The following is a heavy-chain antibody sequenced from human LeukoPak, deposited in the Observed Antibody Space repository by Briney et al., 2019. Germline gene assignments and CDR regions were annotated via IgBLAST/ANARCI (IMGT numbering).Heavy chain of an antibody. J-gene: IGHJ4*02. CDR2: IGTAGDT. CDR1: GFTFSSYD. D-gene: IGHD3-22*01. CDR3: ARVKYDSSGYYYSD. Sequence: GGPLRLSCAASGFTFSSYDMHWVRHATGKGLEWVSAIGTAGDTYYPGSVKGRFTISRENAKNSLYLQMNSLRAGDTAVYYCARVKYDSSGYYYSDWGQGTLVTVSS. V-gene: IGHV3-13*01.